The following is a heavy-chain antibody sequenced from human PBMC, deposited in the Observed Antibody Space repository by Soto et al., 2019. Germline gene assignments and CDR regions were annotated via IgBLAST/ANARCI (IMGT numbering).Heavy chain of an antibody. CDR3: ARGVSVNRFDP. CDR1: GFTFGDDY. V-gene: IGHV3-11*01. CDR2: ISGSGSTI. J-gene: IGHJ5*02. Sequence: QVQLVESGGGLAKPGGSLRLSCAASGFTFGDDYMSWLRQAPGRGLEWISYISGSGSTIYYADSVKGRFTISRDNSKNSRYLEMNSLRAEDTAVYYCARGVSVNRFDPWGQGTRVTVSS. D-gene: IGHD4-17*01.